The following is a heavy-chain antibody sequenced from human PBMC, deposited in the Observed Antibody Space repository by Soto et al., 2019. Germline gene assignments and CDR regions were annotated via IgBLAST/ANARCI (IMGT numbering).Heavy chain of an antibody. V-gene: IGHV4-39*07. D-gene: IGHD3-3*01. CDR2: IYYSGST. CDR3: ARWWSGSRQGFDP. CDR1: GGSISSSSYF. Sequence: SETLSLTCTVSGGSISSSSYFWGWIRQPPGKGLEWIGSIYYSGSTYYNPSLKSRVTISVDTSKNQFSLKLSSVTAADTAVYYCARWWSGSRQGFDPWGQGTLVTVSS. J-gene: IGHJ5*02.